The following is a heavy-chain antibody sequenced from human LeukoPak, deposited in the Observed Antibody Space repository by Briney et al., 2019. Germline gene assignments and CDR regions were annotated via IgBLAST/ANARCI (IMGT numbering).Heavy chain of an antibody. V-gene: IGHV1-2*02. CDR2: INPNSGGT. D-gene: IGHD2-2*01. CDR1: GYTFTGYY. Sequence: ASVKVSCKASGYTFTGYYMHWVRQAPGQGLEWMGWINPNSGGTNYAQKFQGRVTMTRDTSISTAYMELSRLRSDDTAVYYCARPLDCSSTSCYSVNWFDPWGQGTLVTVSS. CDR3: ARPLDCSSTSCYSVNWFDP. J-gene: IGHJ5*02.